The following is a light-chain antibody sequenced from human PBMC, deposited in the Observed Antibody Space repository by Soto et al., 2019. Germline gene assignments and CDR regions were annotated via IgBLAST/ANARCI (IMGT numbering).Light chain of an antibody. V-gene: IGLV2-23*02. J-gene: IGLJ2*01. CDR1: SSDIGTYDH. Sequence: QSVLTQPASVSGSPGQSITISCSGTSSDIGTYDHVAWFQQFPGKTPKLMIYSVSNRPSGVSYRFSGSKSGNTASLTISGLQAEDEADYYCGSYAGSNTLVFGGGTKVTVL. CDR3: GSYAGSNTLV. CDR2: SVS.